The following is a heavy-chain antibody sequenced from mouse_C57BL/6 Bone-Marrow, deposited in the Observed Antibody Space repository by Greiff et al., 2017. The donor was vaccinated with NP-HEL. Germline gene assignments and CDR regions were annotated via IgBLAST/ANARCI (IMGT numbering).Heavy chain of an antibody. Sequence: DVKLQESGGDLVKPGGSLKLSCAASGFTFSSYGMSWVRQTPDKRLEWVATISSGGSYTYYPDSVKGRFTISRDNAKNTLYLQMSSLKSEDTAMYYCARQAITTVVATDYAMDYWGQGTSVTVSS. CDR2: ISSGGSYT. V-gene: IGHV5-6*02. CDR3: ARQAITTVVATDYAMDY. D-gene: IGHD1-1*01. CDR1: GFTFSSYG. J-gene: IGHJ4*01.